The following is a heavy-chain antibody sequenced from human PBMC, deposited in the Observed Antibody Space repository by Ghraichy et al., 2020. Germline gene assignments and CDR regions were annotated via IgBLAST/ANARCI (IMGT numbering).Heavy chain of an antibody. J-gene: IGHJ5*02. CDR3: ASRKSDGTDNWFDP. D-gene: IGHD3/OR15-3a*01. V-gene: IGHV4-39*01. Sequence: SETLSLTCTVSGGSISSSIHYWGWIRQPPGKGLEWVGGIYYSGSTFYNPSLKSRVAISMDTSKNQFSLKLSSVTAADTAVYYCASRKSDGTDNWFDPWGQGTLVTVSS. CDR1: GGSISSSIHY. CDR2: IYYSGST.